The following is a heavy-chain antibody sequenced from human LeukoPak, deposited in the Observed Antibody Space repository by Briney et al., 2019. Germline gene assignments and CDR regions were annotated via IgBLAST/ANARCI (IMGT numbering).Heavy chain of an antibody. D-gene: IGHD6-6*01. CDR2: IIPIFGTA. CDR1: GGTFSSYA. V-gene: IGHV1-69*01. CDR3: ARDRGAAHWFDP. Sequence: GASVKVSCKASGGTFSSYAISWVRQAPGQGLEWMGGIIPIFGTANYAQKFQGRVTITADESTSTAYMELSSLRSEDTAVYYCARDRGAAHWFDPWGQGTLVTVSS. J-gene: IGHJ5*02.